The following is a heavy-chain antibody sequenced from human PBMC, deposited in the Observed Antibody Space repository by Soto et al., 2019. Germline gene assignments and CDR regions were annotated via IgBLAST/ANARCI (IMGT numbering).Heavy chain of an antibody. Sequence: VQLVESGGGLIQPGGSLRLSCAASGLSVSNNHMTWVRHAPGKGLEWVSLIHGGGSAYYADSVKGRFTSSRDNSKHTLYLQLARLRAEDTAIYYCAGRLTTAASLDYWGQGTLVPVSS. CDR3: AGRLTTAASLDY. D-gene: IGHD1-1*01. V-gene: IGHV3-53*01. CDR2: IHGGGSA. CDR1: GLSVSNNH. J-gene: IGHJ4*02.